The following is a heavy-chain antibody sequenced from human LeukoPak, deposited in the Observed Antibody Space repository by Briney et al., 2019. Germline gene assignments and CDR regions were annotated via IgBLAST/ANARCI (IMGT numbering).Heavy chain of an antibody. CDR1: GYTFTSYG. CDR3: ASGSYYDILTGYYGYYFDY. Sequence: ASVKVSCKASGYTFTSYGISWVRQAPGQGLQWMGWISAYNGNTNYAQKLQGRVTMTTDTSTSTAYMELRSLRSDDTAVYYCASGSYYDILTGYYGYYFDYWGQGTLVTVSS. V-gene: IGHV1-18*01. D-gene: IGHD3-9*01. J-gene: IGHJ4*02. CDR2: ISAYNGNT.